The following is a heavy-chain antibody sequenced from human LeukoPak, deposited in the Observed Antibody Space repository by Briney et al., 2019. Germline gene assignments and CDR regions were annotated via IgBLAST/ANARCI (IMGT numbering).Heavy chain of an antibody. J-gene: IGHJ6*03. D-gene: IGHD2-15*01. CDR3: ARARGYCSGGSCYKGHYYYYMDV. V-gene: IGHV4-59*01. Sequence: PSETLSLTCIVSGGSINNFYWTWIRQPPGKGLEWIGYIYFSGSTNYNPSLKSRVTMSLDTSKNQFSLKLSSVTAADTAVYYCARARGYCSGGSCYKGHYYYYMDVWGKGTTVTVSS. CDR1: GGSINNFY. CDR2: IYFSGST.